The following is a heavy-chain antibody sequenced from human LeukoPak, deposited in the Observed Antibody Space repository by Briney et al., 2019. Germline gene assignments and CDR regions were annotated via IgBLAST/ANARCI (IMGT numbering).Heavy chain of an antibody. J-gene: IGHJ4*02. Sequence: GGSLRLSCTVSGFTVSSDSMSWVRQAPGKGLEWVSFIYSGGSTHYSDSVKGRFTISRDNSKNTLYLQMNSLRAEDTAVYYCAKYLFGSYWGQGTLVTVSS. CDR3: AKYLFGSY. CDR2: IYSGGST. V-gene: IGHV3-53*01. CDR1: GFTVSSDS. D-gene: IGHD3-10*02.